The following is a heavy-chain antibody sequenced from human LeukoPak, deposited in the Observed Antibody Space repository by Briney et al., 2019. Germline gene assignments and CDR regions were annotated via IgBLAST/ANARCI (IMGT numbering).Heavy chain of an antibody. D-gene: IGHD3-3*01. CDR1: GFTFSSYS. Sequence: GGSLRLSCAASGFTFSSYSMNWVRQAPGKGLEWVSSISSSSSYIYYADSVKGRFTISRDNSKNTLYLQMNSLRAEDTAVYYCAKGQPYYDFWSGYYTAWGQGTLVTVSS. V-gene: IGHV3-21*04. CDR2: ISSSSSYI. J-gene: IGHJ4*02. CDR3: AKGQPYYDFWSGYYTA.